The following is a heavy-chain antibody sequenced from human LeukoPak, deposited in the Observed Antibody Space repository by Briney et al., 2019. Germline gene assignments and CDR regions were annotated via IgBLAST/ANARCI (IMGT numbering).Heavy chain of an antibody. D-gene: IGHD4-17*01. Sequence: GGSLRLSCAASGFTFSSYSMSWVRQAPGKGLEWVSSISSSSSYIYYADSVKGRFTISRDNAKNSLYLQMNSLRAEDTAVYYCARVYRTGGFDPWGQGTLVTVSS. J-gene: IGHJ5*02. CDR2: ISSSSSYI. CDR1: GFTFSSYS. V-gene: IGHV3-21*01. CDR3: ARVYRTGGFDP.